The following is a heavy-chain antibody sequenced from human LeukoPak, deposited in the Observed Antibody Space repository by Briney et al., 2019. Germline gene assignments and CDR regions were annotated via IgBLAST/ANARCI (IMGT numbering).Heavy chain of an antibody. CDR2: INHNGNVN. J-gene: IGHJ6*02. CDR3: ARGGGLDV. CDR1: GFTFSSYW. Sequence: PGGSLRLSCAASGFTFSSYWMSWARQAPGKGLEWVASINHNGNVNYYVDSVKGRFTISRDNAKNSLYLQMSNLRADDTAVYFCARGGGLDVWGQGATVTVSS. D-gene: IGHD3-16*01. V-gene: IGHV3-7*03.